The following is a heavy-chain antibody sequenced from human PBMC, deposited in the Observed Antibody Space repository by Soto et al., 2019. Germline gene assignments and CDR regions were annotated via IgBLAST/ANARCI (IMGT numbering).Heavy chain of an antibody. J-gene: IGHJ3*02. D-gene: IGHD3-10*01. V-gene: IGHV3-74*01. CDR1: GFTFSNYW. CDR3: ARFRGDAFDI. CDR2: ISPDGTIP. Sequence: EVQLVESGGGLVQPGGSLRLSCAVSGFTFSNYWMHWVRQAPGKGLVWVSTISPDGTIPDYTDSVKGRLAISRDNAKSTLFLQINRLRPEDTAVYYCARFRGDAFDIWGQGTMVTVSS.